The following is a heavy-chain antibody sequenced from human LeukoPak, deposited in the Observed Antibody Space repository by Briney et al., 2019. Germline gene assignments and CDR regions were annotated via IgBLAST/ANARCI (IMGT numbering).Heavy chain of an antibody. J-gene: IGHJ4*02. V-gene: IGHV4-31*03. CDR3: ARESSRRTVTTRFDY. CDR1: GGSISSDGYY. Sequence: SETLSLTCSVSGGSISSDGYYWGCIRPLPGKGLEWIVYIYHRGKTYYNPSIDSRITMSVDPSKSQFSLKLSSVTDADTAVYYCARESSRRTVTTRFDYWGQGSLVTVSS. D-gene: IGHD4-17*01. CDR2: IYHRGKT.